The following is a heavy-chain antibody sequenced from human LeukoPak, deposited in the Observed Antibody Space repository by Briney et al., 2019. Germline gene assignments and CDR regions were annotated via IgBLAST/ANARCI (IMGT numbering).Heavy chain of an antibody. D-gene: IGHD4/OR15-4a*01. CDR3: AKDLSGHWCIDY. J-gene: IGHJ4*02. CDR2: ISDDGERK. CDR1: GFTFSNYY. V-gene: IGHV3-30*18. Sequence: GGSLRLSCVASGFTFSNYYMHWVRQAPGKGLEWVAIISDDGERKFYADSVRGRITISRDKSKNTLFLQMNSPRADDTAVYFCAKDLSGHWCIDYWGQGTLVTVSS.